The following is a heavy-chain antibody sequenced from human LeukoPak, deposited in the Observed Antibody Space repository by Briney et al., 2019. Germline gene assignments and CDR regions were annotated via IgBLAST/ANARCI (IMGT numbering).Heavy chain of an antibody. V-gene: IGHV3-74*01. CDR2: IKSDGSST. J-gene: IGHJ4*02. CDR3: ASTGYRYCSSTSCFP. D-gene: IGHD2-2*01. CDR1: GFTFSSYW. Sequence: AGGSLRLSCVASGFTFSSYWMHWVRQAPGKGLVWVSRIKSDGSSTSYAGSVKGRFTISRDNAKNTLYLQMNSLRGEDTAVYYCASTGYRYCSSTSCFPWGQGTLVTVSS.